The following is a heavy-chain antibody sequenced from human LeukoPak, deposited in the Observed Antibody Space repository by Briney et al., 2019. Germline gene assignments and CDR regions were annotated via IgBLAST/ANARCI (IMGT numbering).Heavy chain of an antibody. V-gene: IGHV4-4*09. CDR2: ISHSGTT. CDR1: GVSITTYS. CDR3: ARGDGY. Sequence: SETLSLTCTVSGVSITTYSWTWIRQSAGKGLEWIGVISHSGTTNYNPSLKSRLTMSVDSSKSQYSLMLISVTAADTATYYCARGDGYWGQGILVTVSS. J-gene: IGHJ4*02. D-gene: IGHD5-24*01.